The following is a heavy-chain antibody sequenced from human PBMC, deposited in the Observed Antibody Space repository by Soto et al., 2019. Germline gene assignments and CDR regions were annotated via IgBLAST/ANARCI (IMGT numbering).Heavy chain of an antibody. D-gene: IGHD3-9*01. CDR1: GYTFSGHY. CDR2: INPNSGGT. V-gene: IGHV1-2*02. Sequence: ASVKVSCKASGYTFSGHYMHWVRQAPGQGLEWMGWINPNSGGTNYAQKFQGRVTMTRDTSITTVYMDLGRLRSDDTAVYYCARDSYYDILTGYSRNAFDIWGQGTMVTVSS. CDR3: ARDSYYDILTGYSRNAFDI. J-gene: IGHJ3*02.